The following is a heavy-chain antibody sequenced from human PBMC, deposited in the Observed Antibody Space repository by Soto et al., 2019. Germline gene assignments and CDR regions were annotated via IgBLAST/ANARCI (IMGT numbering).Heavy chain of an antibody. D-gene: IGHD5-18*01. CDR3: AREGGERYSYVRGYFDY. CDR1: GFTFSSYG. V-gene: IGHV3-33*01. CDR2: IWYDGSNK. J-gene: IGHJ4*02. Sequence: QVQLVESGGGAVQPGRSLRLSCAASGFTFSSYGMHWVRQAPGKGLEWVAVIWYDGSNKYYADSVKGRFTISRDNSKNTLYLQMNSLRAEDTAVYYCAREGGERYSYVRGYFDYWGQGTLVTVSS.